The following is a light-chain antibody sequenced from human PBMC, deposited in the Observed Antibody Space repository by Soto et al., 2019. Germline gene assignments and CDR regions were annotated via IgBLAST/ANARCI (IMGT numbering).Light chain of an antibody. CDR2: SNN. CDR3: AAWDDSLNGNDV. Sequence: QSVLTQPPSASGTPGQRVTISCSGSSSNIGSNTVNWYQQRPGTAPKLLIYSNNQRPSGVPDRFSGSKSGTSASLAISGLQSEDEADYYCAAWDDSLNGNDVFGTGTKVTVL. V-gene: IGLV1-44*01. CDR1: SSNIGSNT. J-gene: IGLJ1*01.